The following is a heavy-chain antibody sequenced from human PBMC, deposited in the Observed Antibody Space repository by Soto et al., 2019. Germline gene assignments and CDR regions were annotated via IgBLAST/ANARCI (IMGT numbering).Heavy chain of an antibody. V-gene: IGHV3-13*01. D-gene: IGHD5-12*01. J-gene: IGHJ6*02. CDR2: IGNYGDT. Sequence: GGSLGLSFSASGVTFSVYDMHWVRQPTGKGLEWVSGIGNYGDTFYGGSVRGRFTISRDVAQNSLYLQMSSLRSGDTAVYYCARDRGRRMDVWGQGTTVTVSS. CDR3: ARDRGRRMDV. CDR1: GVTFSVYD.